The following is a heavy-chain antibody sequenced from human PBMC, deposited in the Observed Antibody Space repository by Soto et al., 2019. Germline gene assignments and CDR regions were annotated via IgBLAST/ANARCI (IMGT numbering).Heavy chain of an antibody. V-gene: IGHV1-46*01. CDR3: AREENCSDGICYSEYFQR. D-gene: IGHD2-15*01. Sequence: QVQLVQSGAEVKKPGASVKVSCKASGYIFTAYSMHWVRQAPGQGLEWMGGVTPSGGSTNYAQKFQGTITMTRDTSTSTVYMDLSSLTSEDTAVYYCAREENCSDGICYSEYFQRWGQGTLVTVSS. J-gene: IGHJ1*01. CDR2: VTPSGGST. CDR1: GYIFTAYS.